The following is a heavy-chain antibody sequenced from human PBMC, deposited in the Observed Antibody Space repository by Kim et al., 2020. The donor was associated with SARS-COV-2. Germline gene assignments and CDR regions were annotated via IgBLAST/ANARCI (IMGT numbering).Heavy chain of an antibody. Sequence: GGSLRLSCAASGFTFSSYWMSWVRQAPGKGLEWVANIKQDGSEKYYVDSVKGRFTISRDNAKNSLYLQMNSLRAEDTAVYYYAREDCSGGSCYPYYYYGMDVWGQGTTVTVSS. CDR1: GFTFSSYW. D-gene: IGHD2-15*01. CDR2: IKQDGSEK. V-gene: IGHV3-7*01. J-gene: IGHJ6*02. CDR3: AREDCSGGSCYPYYYYGMDV.